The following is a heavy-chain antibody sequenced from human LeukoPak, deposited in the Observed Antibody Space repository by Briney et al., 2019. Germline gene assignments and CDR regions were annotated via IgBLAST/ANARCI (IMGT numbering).Heavy chain of an antibody. Sequence: GGSLRLSCAASGFTFSIYWMHWIRQAPGKGLVWVSRIKGDGTMTNYADSVKGRFTISRDNAKNTMYLQMNSLRAEDTAVYYCARDFAGDFDFWGQGTLVTVSS. D-gene: IGHD7-27*01. J-gene: IGHJ4*02. CDR3: ARDFAGDFDF. CDR1: GFTFSIYW. V-gene: IGHV3-74*01. CDR2: IKGDGTMT.